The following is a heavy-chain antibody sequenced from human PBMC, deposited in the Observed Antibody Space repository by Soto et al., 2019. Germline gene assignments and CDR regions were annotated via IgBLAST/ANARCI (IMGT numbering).Heavy chain of an antibody. V-gene: IGHV3-33*01. D-gene: IGHD3-10*01. CDR2: IWDDGSNK. Sequence: QVQLVESGGGVVQPGRSLRLSCAASGFTFRSSAMHWVGQAPGKGLEWVAVIWDDGSNKDYIDSVKGRFTISRDNSKNPLYLQMNSLRVEDTAVYYCARDRYGSGTYPSDYWGQGTLGTVSS. CDR1: GFTFRSSA. CDR3: ARDRYGSGTYPSDY. J-gene: IGHJ4*02.